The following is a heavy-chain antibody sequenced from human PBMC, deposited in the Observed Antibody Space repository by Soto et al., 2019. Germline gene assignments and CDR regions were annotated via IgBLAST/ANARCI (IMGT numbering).Heavy chain of an antibody. Sequence: EVQLLESGGGLVQPGGSLRVSCAASGFTFSSYGMSWVRQAPGKGLEWVSGISGSGGSTYYADSVKGRFTISRDNSKNTVYLQMNSLRAEDTASYYCASYYYDSSGYYHYFDYWGQGPLVTVSS. J-gene: IGHJ4*02. CDR2: ISGSGGST. V-gene: IGHV3-23*01. D-gene: IGHD3-22*01. CDR3: ASYYYDSSGYYHYFDY. CDR1: GFTFSSYG.